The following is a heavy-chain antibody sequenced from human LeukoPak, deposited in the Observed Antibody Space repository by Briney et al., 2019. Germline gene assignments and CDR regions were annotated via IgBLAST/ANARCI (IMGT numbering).Heavy chain of an antibody. CDR1: GFTFDDYA. D-gene: IGHD5-24*01. CDR2: ISWNSGSI. Sequence: GGSLRLSCAASGFTFDDYAMHWVRQAPGKGLEWVSGISWNSGSIGYADSVKGRFTISRDNAKNSLYLQMNSLRAEDTAVYYCARWSGSVTARNYYYYMDVWGEGTTVTVSS. V-gene: IGHV3-9*01. J-gene: IGHJ6*03. CDR3: ARWSGSVTARNYYYYMDV.